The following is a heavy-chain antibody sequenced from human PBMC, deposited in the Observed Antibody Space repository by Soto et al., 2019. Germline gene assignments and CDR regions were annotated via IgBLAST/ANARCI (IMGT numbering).Heavy chain of an antibody. J-gene: IGHJ4*02. CDR3: ARVRMTYYYDSSGYFQFDY. D-gene: IGHD3-22*01. Sequence: RASVKVSCKASGYTFTSYGISWVRQAPGQGLEWMGWISAYNGNTNYAQKLQGRVTMTTDTSTSTAYMELRSLRSDDTAVYYCARVRMTYYYDSSGYFQFDYWGQGTLATVFS. V-gene: IGHV1-18*01. CDR1: GYTFTSYG. CDR2: ISAYNGNT.